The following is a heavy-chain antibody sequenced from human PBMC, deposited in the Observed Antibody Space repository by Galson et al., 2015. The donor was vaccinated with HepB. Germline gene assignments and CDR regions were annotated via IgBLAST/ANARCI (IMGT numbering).Heavy chain of an antibody. CDR2: IYSGGST. Sequence: SLRLSCAASGFTVSSNYMNWVRQAPGKGLEWVSVIYSGGSTYYADSVKGRFTITRDNSTNTLYLQMISLRAEDTAVYYCAKVAVAGRGRTDFWGQGTLVTVSS. J-gene: IGHJ4*02. CDR3: AKVAVAGRGRTDF. D-gene: IGHD6-19*01. CDR1: GFTVSSNY. V-gene: IGHV3-66*01.